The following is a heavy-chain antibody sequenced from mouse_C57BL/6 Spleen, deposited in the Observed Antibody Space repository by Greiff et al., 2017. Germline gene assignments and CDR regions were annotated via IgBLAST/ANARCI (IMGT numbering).Heavy chain of an antibody. D-gene: IGHD1-1*01. V-gene: IGHV1-50*01. CDR2: IDPSDSYT. CDR3: ASRYYGGFAY. Sequence: QVQLQQPGAELVKPGASVKLSCKASGYTFTSYWMQWVKQRPGQGLEWIGEIDPSDSYTNYNQKFKGKATLTVDTSSSTAYMQLSSLTSEDSAVYYCASRYYGGFAYWGQGTLVTVSA. CDR1: GYTFTSYW. J-gene: IGHJ3*01.